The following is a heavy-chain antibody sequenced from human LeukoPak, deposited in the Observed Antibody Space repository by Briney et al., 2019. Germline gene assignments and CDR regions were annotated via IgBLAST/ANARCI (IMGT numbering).Heavy chain of an antibody. J-gene: IGHJ3*02. CDR1: GGSISSYY. Sequence: SETLSLTCTVSGGSISSYYGNWIRQPPGKGLEWIGNIFYSGTTSYDPSLKSRVTMSVDTSKNQFSLKLSSVTAADTAVYYCARLEGGYDAFDIWGQGTMVTVSS. CDR2: IFYSGTT. CDR3: ARLEGGYDAFDI. D-gene: IGHD3-22*01. V-gene: IGHV4-59*04.